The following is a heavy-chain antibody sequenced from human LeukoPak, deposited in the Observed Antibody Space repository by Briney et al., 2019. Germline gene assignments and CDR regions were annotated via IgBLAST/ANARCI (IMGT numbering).Heavy chain of an antibody. CDR3: AKDLAGYSSGWNENWFDP. V-gene: IGHV3-23*01. D-gene: IGHD6-19*01. J-gene: IGHJ5*02. CDR1: GFTFGSYA. CDR2: ISGSGGST. Sequence: PGGSLRLSCAASGFTFGSYAMSWVRQAPGKGLEWVSAISGSGGSTYYADSVKGRFTISRDNSKNTLYPQMNSLRAEDPAVYYCAKDLAGYSSGWNENWFDPWGQGTLVTVSS.